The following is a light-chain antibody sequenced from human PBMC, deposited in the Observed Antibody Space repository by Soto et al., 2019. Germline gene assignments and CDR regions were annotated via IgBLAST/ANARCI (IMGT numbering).Light chain of an antibody. CDR1: QDIRKD. CDR3: LQDYNYPFT. Sequence: AIQMTQSPSSLSASVGDRVTITCRASQDIRKDLAGYQQKPGKAPQILIYGASTLQTGVASRFSGSGSATDFTLNISSLQPEDSAAYYCLQDYNYPFTFGQGTKVDIK. J-gene: IGKJ2*01. CDR2: GAS. V-gene: IGKV1-6*01.